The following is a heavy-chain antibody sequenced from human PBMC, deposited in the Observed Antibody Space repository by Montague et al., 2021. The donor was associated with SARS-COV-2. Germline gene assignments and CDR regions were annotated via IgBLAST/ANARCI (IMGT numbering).Heavy chain of an antibody. CDR1: GGSFSGYN. D-gene: IGHD4/OR15-4a*01. CDR3: ARGVPSY. J-gene: IGHJ4*02. Sequence: SETLSLTCAVYGGSFSGYNWGWVRQSPGTGLEWIGQINDSGGTKYNPSLKSRVTISLDTSKNQFSLKLSSVTAADTAVYYCARGVPSYWGQGTLVTVSS. CDR2: INDSGGT. V-gene: IGHV4-34*01.